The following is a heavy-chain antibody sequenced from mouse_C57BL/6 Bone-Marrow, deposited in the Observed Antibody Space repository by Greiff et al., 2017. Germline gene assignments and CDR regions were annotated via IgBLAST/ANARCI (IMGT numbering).Heavy chain of an antibody. CDR2: ISSGSSTI. CDR1: GFTFSDYG. CDR3: ARVVDDGYYFDY. Sequence: EVMLVESGGGLVKPGGSLKLSCAASGFTFSDYGMHWVRQAPEKGLEWVAYISSGSSTIYYADTVKGRFTISRYKAKNTLFLQMTSLRSEDTAMYYCARVVDDGYYFDYWGQGTTLTVSS. J-gene: IGHJ2*01. V-gene: IGHV5-17*01. D-gene: IGHD1-1*01.